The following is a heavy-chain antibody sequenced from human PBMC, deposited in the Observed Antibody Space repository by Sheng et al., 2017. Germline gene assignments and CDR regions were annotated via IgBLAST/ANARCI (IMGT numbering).Heavy chain of an antibody. CDR1: GGSISSYY. Sequence: QVQLQESGPGLVKPSETLSLTCTVSGGSISSYYWSWIRQPPGKGLEWIGYIYYSGSTNYNPSLKSRVTISVDTSKNQFSLKLSSVTAADTAVYYCARAARALWFGEPPGAFDIWGQGTMVTGLF. D-gene: IGHD3-10*01. CDR2: IYYSGST. V-gene: IGHV4-59*01. J-gene: IGHJ3*02. CDR3: ARAARALWFGEPPGAFDI.